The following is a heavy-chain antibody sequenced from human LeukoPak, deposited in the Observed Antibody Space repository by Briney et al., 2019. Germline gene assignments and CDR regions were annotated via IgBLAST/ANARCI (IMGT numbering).Heavy chain of an antibody. D-gene: IGHD6-19*01. CDR1: GGSISSYY. J-gene: IGHJ5*02. Sequence: PSETLSLTCTVSGGSISSYYWSWIRQPPGKGLEWIGYIYYSGSTNYNPSLKSRVTISVDTSKNQFSLKLSSVTAADTAIYHCARVYSSGWYQWFDPWGQGILVTVSS. V-gene: IGHV4-59*01. CDR2: IYYSGST. CDR3: ARVYSSGWYQWFDP.